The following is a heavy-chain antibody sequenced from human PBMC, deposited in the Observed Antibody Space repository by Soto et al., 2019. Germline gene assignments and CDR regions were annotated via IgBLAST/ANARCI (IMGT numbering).Heavy chain of an antibody. CDR1: GFTFSSYW. D-gene: IGHD6-19*01. J-gene: IGHJ4*02. CDR2: IKQDGSEK. V-gene: IGHV3-7*03. CDR3: AKESAIAVAGSDIDY. Sequence: GGSLRLSCAASGFTFSSYWMSWVRQAPGKGLEWVANIKQDGSEKNYVDSVKSRFTISRDNAKNSLYLQMDSLRAEDTAVYYCAKESAIAVAGSDIDYWGQGTLVTVSS.